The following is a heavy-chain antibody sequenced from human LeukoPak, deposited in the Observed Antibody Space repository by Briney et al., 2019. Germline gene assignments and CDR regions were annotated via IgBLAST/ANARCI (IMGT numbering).Heavy chain of an antibody. D-gene: IGHD4-11*01. V-gene: IGHV3-11*01. CDR2: ISSSGSTI. J-gene: IGHJ6*03. Sequence: GGSLRLSCAASGFTFSDYYMSWIRQAPGKGLEWVSYISSSGSTIYYADSVKGRFTISRDNAKNSLYLQMNSLRAEDTAVYYCARLNYSNYVYYYYYCMDVWGKGTTVTVSS. CDR3: ARLNYSNYVYYYYYCMDV. CDR1: GFTFSDYY.